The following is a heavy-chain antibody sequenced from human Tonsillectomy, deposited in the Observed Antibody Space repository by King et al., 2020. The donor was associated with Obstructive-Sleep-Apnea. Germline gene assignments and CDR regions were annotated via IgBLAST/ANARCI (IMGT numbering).Heavy chain of an antibody. CDR1: GFTFDDYA. V-gene: IGHV3-43D*03. J-gene: IGHJ6*02. Sequence: QLVQSRGVVVQPGGSLRLSCAASGFTFDDYAMHWVRQAPGKGLEWVSLISWDGGSTYYADSVKGRFTISRDNSKNSLYLQMNSLRAEDTALYYCAKEWPGVYTSGSYPKRRYYYYGMDVWGQGTTVTVSS. CDR2: ISWDGGST. D-gene: IGHD1-26*01. CDR3: AKEWPGVYTSGSYPKRRYYYYGMDV.